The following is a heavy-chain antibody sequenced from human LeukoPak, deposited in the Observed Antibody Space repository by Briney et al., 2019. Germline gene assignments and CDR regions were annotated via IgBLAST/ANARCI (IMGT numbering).Heavy chain of an antibody. J-gene: IGHJ4*02. V-gene: IGHV3-7*01. Sequence: GGSLRLSCAASGFTFSSYRMTWVRQAPGKGLEWVANIKQDGSEKYYVDSVKGRFTISRDNAKNSLYLQMNSLRAEDTAVYYCAREVKESSGWYGDYFDYWGQGTLVTVSS. CDR1: GFTFSSYR. CDR3: AREVKESSGWYGDYFDY. CDR2: IKQDGSEK. D-gene: IGHD6-19*01.